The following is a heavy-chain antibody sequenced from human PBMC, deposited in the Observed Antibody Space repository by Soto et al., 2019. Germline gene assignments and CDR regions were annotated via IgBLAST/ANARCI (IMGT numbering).Heavy chain of an antibody. CDR1: GFTVSTYS. CDR2: ISRDGGTK. D-gene: IGHD2-8*02. Sequence: QVQLVESGGGVVQPGRSLRLSCAVSGFTVSTYSMHWVRQAPGKGLEWVAVISRDGGTKYYADSVKGRFTISRDNSRNKLFLEMNSLRGDDMAVYYCTGEVASGYWGQGTLVTVSS. V-gene: IGHV3-30*03. J-gene: IGHJ4*02. CDR3: TGEVASGY.